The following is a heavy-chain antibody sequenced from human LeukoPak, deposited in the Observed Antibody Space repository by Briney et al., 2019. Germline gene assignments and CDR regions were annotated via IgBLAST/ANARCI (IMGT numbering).Heavy chain of an antibody. Sequence: ASVNVSCKASGYTFTGYYMHWVRQAPGQGLEWMGWINPNSGGTNYAQKFQGRVTMTRDTSISTAYMELSRLRSDDTAVYYCARELSAAAGNWFDPWGQGTLVTVSS. CDR1: GYTFTGYY. D-gene: IGHD6-13*01. V-gene: IGHV1-2*02. CDR2: INPNSGGT. CDR3: ARELSAAAGNWFDP. J-gene: IGHJ5*02.